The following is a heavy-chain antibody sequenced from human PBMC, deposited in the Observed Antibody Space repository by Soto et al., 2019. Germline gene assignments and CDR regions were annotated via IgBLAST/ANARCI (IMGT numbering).Heavy chain of an antibody. CDR1: GFTFTNAW. D-gene: IGHD4-17*01. CDR2: IKSKTDGGTT. J-gene: IGHJ1*01. CDR3: TTARGTYGAEYFQH. Sequence: EVQLVESGGGLVKPGGSLRLSCAASGFTFTNAWMSWVRQAPGKGLEWVGRIKSKTDGGTTDYAAPVKGRFTISRDDSKNTLYMQMYSLKNEDTAVYYCTTARGTYGAEYFQHWGQGTLVTVSS. V-gene: IGHV3-15*01.